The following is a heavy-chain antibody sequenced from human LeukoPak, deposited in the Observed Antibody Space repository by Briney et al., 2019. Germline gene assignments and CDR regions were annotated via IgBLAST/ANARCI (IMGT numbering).Heavy chain of an antibody. J-gene: IGHJ4*02. CDR2: ISWNSGSI. CDR1: GFTFDDYA. CDR3: AKDMEELVGGIDY. D-gene: IGHD6-13*01. V-gene: IGHV3-9*01. Sequence: GRSLRLSCAASGFTFDDYAMHWVRQAPGKGLEWVSGISWNSGSIGYADSVKGRFTISRDNAKNSLYLQMNSLRAEDTALYYCAKDMEELVGGIDYWGQGTLVTVSS.